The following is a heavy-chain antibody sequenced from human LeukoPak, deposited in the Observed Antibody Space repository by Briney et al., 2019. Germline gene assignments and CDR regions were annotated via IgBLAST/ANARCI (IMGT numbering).Heavy chain of an antibody. D-gene: IGHD2-2*01. CDR1: GGSFSGYY. CDR3: ARGRIVVVPAQNWFDP. V-gene: IGHV4-34*01. CDR2: INHSGST. J-gene: IGHJ5*02. Sequence: PSETLSLTCAVYGGSFSGYYWSWIRQPPGKGLEWIGEINHSGSTNYNPSLKSRVTISVDTSKNQFSLKLSSVTAADTAVYYCARGRIVVVPAQNWFDPWGQGTLVTVSS.